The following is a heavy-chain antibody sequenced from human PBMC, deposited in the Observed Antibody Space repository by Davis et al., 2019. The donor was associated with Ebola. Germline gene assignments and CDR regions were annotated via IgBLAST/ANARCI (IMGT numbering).Heavy chain of an antibody. J-gene: IGHJ6*02. Sequence: ESLKISCAASGFTFSSYAMSWVRHAPGKGLEWVSAISGSGGSTYYADSVKGRFTISRDNSKNTLYLQMNSLRAEDTAVYYCAKDGSYDFWSGYYTGIYYYYGMDVWGQGTTVTVSS. V-gene: IGHV3-23*01. CDR2: ISGSGGST. CDR3: AKDGSYDFWSGYYTGIYYYYGMDV. D-gene: IGHD3-3*01. CDR1: GFTFSSYA.